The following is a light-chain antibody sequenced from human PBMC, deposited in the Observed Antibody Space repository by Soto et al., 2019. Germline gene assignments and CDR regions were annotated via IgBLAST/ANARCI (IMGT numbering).Light chain of an antibody. CDR3: QQTFGIPRT. V-gene: IGKV1-39*01. Sequence: DIQMAQSPSSLSASAGDRVTITCRASENIRSDLNWYQQKPGKAPEVLIYAASRLQSGVPQRFSVSGSGTDFTLNITRLQPEDFATYYYQQTFGIPRTFGQGTQVEI. CDR2: AAS. J-gene: IGKJ1*01. CDR1: ENIRSD.